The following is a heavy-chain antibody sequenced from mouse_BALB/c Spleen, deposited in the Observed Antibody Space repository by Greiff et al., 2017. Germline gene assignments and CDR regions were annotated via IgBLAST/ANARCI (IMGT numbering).Heavy chain of an antibody. CDR1: GFTFSSFG. D-gene: IGHD1-1*01. J-gene: IGHJ4*01. CDR2: ISSGSSTI. CDR3: ARRRYGSSEGYAMDY. V-gene: IGHV5-17*02. Sequence: EVQGVESGGGLVQPGGSRKLSCAASGFTFSSFGMHWVRQAPEKGLEWVAYISSGSSTIYYADTVKGRFTISRDNPKNTLFLQMTSLRSEDTAMYYCARRRYGSSEGYAMDYWGQGTSVTVSS.